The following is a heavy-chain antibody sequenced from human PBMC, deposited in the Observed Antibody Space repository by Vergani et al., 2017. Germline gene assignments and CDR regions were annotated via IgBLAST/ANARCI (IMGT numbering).Heavy chain of an antibody. V-gene: IGHV4-30-2*01. CDR2: IYHSGST. CDR3: ARGVVAADNYYYGMDV. D-gene: IGHD2-15*01. J-gene: IGHJ6*02. CDR1: GGSISSGGYS. Sequence: QLQLQESGSGLVKPSQTLSLTCAVSGGSISSGGYSWSWIRQPPGKGLEWIGYIYHSGSTYYNPSLKSRVTISVDRSKNQFSLMLSSVPAADTAVYYCARGVVAADNYYYGMDVWGQGTTVTVSS.